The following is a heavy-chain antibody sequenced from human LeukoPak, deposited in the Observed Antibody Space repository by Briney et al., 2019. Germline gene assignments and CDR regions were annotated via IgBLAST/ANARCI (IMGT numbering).Heavy chain of an antibody. CDR3: VSSKSGTYGWFDP. CDR1: GGSITSYY. D-gene: IGHD4-17*01. Sequence: SETLSLTCTVSGGSITSYYWSWIRQPPGKGLEWIGYIYYSGTTNYNPSLKSRVTISVDTSKNQFSLKVNSVTAADTAVYYCVSSKSGTYGWFDPWGQGTLVTVSS. J-gene: IGHJ5*02. V-gene: IGHV4-59*01. CDR2: IYYSGTT.